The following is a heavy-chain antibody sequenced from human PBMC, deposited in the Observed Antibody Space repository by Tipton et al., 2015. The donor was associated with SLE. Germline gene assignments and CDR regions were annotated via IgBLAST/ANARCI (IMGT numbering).Heavy chain of an antibody. CDR2: IFFNGNT. Sequence: TLSLTCTVSGAYINSNTYYWGWIRQPPGQGLEWIGNIFFNGNTYYTPSLKSRATISIDMSRNQFSLRLNFVTAADTAVYYCVRQPPGGGPGYQYDMDVSGKATTVTVSS. CDR1: GAYINSNTYY. D-gene: IGHD1-26*01. J-gene: IGHJ6*04. CDR3: VRQPPGGGPGYQYDMDV. V-gene: IGHV4-39*07.